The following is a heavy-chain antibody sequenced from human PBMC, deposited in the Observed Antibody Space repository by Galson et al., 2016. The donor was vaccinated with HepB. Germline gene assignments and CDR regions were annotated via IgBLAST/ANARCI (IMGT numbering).Heavy chain of an antibody. CDR2: ITGSGETT. D-gene: IGHD3-10*01. J-gene: IGHJ4*02. V-gene: IGHV3-23*01. CDR1: GFTFSNYA. CDR3: AKHEGWELQDYYFDY. Sequence: SLRLSCAASGFTFSNYAVGWVRQAPGKGLEWVSAITGSGETTYYTDSVRGRFTISRDNSKNTLYLQMNSLRSEDTAFYYCAKHEGWELQDYYFDYWGQGTLVTVSS.